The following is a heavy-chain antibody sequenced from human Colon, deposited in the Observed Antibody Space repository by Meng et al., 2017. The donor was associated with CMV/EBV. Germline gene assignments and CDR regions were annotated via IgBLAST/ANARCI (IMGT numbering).Heavy chain of an antibody. D-gene: IGHD1/OR15-1a*01. Sequence: SGFTFSTYSMNWVRQGPGRGLEWVSSISGSGGHIYYADSVKGRFTVSRDNAKNSLYLQMNNLKAEDTGVYYCAREAGITLLKGEFGPWGQGTLVTVSS. V-gene: IGHV3-21*01. CDR3: AREAGITLLKGEFGP. CDR1: GFTFSTYS. J-gene: IGHJ5*02. CDR2: ISGSGGHI.